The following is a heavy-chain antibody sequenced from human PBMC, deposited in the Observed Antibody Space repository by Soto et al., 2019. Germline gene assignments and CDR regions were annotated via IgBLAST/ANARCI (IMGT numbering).Heavy chain of an antibody. J-gene: IGHJ4*02. CDR1: GFTFSSYG. Sequence: GSLRLSCAASGFTFSSYGMHWVRQAPGKGLEWVAVIWYDGSNKYYADSVKGRFTISRDNSKNTLYLQMNSLRAEDTAVYYCARSPSTGPHPFDYWGQGTLVTVSS. CDR3: ARSPSTGPHPFDY. V-gene: IGHV3-33*01. CDR2: IWYDGSNK.